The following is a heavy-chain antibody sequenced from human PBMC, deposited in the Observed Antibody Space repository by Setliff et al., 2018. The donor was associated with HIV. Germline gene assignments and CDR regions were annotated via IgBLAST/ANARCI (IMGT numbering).Heavy chain of an antibody. J-gene: IGHJ5*02. CDR3: VRQSGSFWYVDP. CDR2: VYYSGST. V-gene: IGHV4-59*08. Sequence: SETLSLTCTVSGGSMSGLYWSWMRQRPGRGLEWIGYVYYSGSTKYNPSLQSRVTISIDTSKSQFSLKLTSVTAADSALYFCVRQSGSFWYVDPWGQGTQVTVSS. D-gene: IGHD1-26*01. CDR1: GGSMSGLY.